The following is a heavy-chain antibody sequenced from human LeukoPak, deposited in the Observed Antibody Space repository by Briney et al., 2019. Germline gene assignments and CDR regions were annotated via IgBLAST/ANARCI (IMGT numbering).Heavy chain of an antibody. Sequence: ASVKVSCKASAYTFTGYYMHWVRQAPGQGLEWMGWINPNSGGTNYAQKFQGRVTMTRDTSISTAYMELSRLRSDDTAVYYCARASWEGDYFDYWGQGTLVTVSS. CDR1: AYTFTGYY. D-gene: IGHD7-27*01. J-gene: IGHJ4*02. V-gene: IGHV1-2*02. CDR3: ARASWEGDYFDY. CDR2: INPNSGGT.